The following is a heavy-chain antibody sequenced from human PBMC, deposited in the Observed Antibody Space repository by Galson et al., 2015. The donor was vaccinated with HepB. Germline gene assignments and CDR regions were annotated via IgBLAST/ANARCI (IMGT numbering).Heavy chain of an antibody. J-gene: IGHJ3*02. D-gene: IGHD4-23*01. Sequence: SLRLSCAASGFTFSSYAMSWVRQAPGKGLEWVSAISGSGGSTYYADSVKGRFTISRDNSKNTLYLQMNSLRAEDTAVYYCAKDAGEYGCNVDAFDIWGQGTMVTVSS. CDR1: GFTFSSYA. CDR3: AKDAGEYGCNVDAFDI. CDR2: ISGSGGST. V-gene: IGHV3-23*01.